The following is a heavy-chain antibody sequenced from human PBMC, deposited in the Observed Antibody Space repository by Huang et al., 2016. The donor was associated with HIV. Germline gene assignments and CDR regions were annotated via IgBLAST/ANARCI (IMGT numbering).Heavy chain of an antibody. V-gene: IGHV4-39*01. Sequence: VKPSETLSLTCIVSGASINSRSYYWGWIRQPPGRGREWLGRMSYSGSNYYKTSLKSRVTMSVDTSKNELSLKLRSVTATDTAVYYCARHAGGSRRYYFDYWGRGTLVTVSS. J-gene: IGHJ4*02. CDR3: ARHAGGSRRYYFDY. CDR2: MSYSGSN. CDR1: GASINSRSYY. D-gene: IGHD6-13*01.